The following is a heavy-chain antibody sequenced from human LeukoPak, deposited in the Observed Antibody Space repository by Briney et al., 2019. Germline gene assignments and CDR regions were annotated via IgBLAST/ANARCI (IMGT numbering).Heavy chain of an antibody. Sequence: ASVNVSFTASGYTFTIYGISWVRQAPGQGLEWMGWISAYNGNTNYAQKLQGRVTMTTDTSTSTAYMELRSLRSDDTAVYYCARDYLLRGIAAAGTRRFDPWGQGTLVTVSS. CDR3: ARDYLLRGIAAAGTRRFDP. J-gene: IGHJ5*02. V-gene: IGHV1-18*01. CDR1: GYTFTIYG. D-gene: IGHD6-13*01. CDR2: ISAYNGNT.